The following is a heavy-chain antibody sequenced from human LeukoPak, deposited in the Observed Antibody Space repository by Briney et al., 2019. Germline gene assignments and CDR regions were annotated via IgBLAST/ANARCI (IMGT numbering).Heavy chain of an antibody. J-gene: IGHJ3*02. Sequence: PSETLSLTCTVSGGAISSYYWSWIRQPPGKGLEWIGYIYYSGSTNYNPSLKSRVTISVDTSKNQFSLKLSSVTAADTAVYYCARVVEYCSGGSCYSDAFDIWGQGTMVTVSS. D-gene: IGHD2-15*01. CDR1: GGAISSYY. CDR3: ARVVEYCSGGSCYSDAFDI. CDR2: IYYSGST. V-gene: IGHV4-59*01.